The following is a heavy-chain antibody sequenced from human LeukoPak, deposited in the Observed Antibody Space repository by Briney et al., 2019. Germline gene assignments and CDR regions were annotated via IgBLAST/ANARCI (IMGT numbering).Heavy chain of an antibody. Sequence: GGSLRLSCPASGFTFSSYSMNWVRQAPGKGLEWVSSISSSSSYIYYADSVKGRFTISRDNAKNSLYLQMNSLRAEDTAVYYCARDIAGTDFDYWGQGTLVTVSS. CDR1: GFTFSSYS. D-gene: IGHD6-13*01. J-gene: IGHJ4*02. CDR3: ARDIAGTDFDY. V-gene: IGHV3-21*01. CDR2: ISSSSSYI.